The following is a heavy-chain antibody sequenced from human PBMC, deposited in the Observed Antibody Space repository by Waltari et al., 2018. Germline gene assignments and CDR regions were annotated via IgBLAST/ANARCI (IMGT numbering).Heavy chain of an antibody. J-gene: IGHJ4*02. CDR3: ARDYSGSSHFDY. V-gene: IGHV3-7*01. CDR2: IKQDGSEK. Sequence: EVQLVESGGGLVQPGGSLRLTCAASGFTFISSGISWARQAQGKGLEWVANIKQDGSEKYYVDAVKGRFTISRDNAKNSLYLQMNSLRAEDTAVYYCARDYSGSSHFDYWGQGTLVTVSS. D-gene: IGHD1-26*01. CDR1: GFTFISSG.